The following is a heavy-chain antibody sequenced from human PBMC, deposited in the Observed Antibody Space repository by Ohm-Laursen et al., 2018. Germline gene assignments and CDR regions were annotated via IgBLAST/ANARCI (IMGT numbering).Heavy chain of an antibody. CDR3: ARDVSSTSWHDRFSTYYYYGMDV. CDR1: GFTFSSYS. J-gene: IGHJ6*02. V-gene: IGHV3-21*01. CDR2: ISSSSSYI. Sequence: SLRLSCAASGFTFSSYSMNWVRQAPGKGLEWVSSISSSSSYIYYADSVKGRFTISRDNAKNSLYLQMNSLRAEDTAVYYCARDVSSTSWHDRFSTYYYYGMDVWGQGTTVTVSS. D-gene: IGHD2-2*01.